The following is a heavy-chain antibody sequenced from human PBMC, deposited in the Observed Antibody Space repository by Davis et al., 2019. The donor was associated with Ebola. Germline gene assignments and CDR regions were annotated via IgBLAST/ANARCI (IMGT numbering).Heavy chain of an antibody. Sequence: GESLKISCAASGFTFSNTWMNWVRQAPGKGLEWVGRIKSKTDGGTTDYAAPVKGRFTISRDDSKTIAYLQMNSLKTEDTAMYYCTRESGGGMDVWGQGTTVTVSS. CDR1: GFTFSNTW. V-gene: IGHV3-15*07. J-gene: IGHJ6*02. CDR3: TRESGGGMDV. CDR2: IKSKTDGGTT. D-gene: IGHD3-16*01.